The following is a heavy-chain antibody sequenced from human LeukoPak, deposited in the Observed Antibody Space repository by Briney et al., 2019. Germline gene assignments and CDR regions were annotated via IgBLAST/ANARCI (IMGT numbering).Heavy chain of an antibody. CDR2: ISGSGGST. CDR3: AKGRLIRWCFDY. Sequence: GGSLRLSCAASGFTVSSNYMSWVRQAPGKGLEWVSAISGSGGSTYYADSVKGRFTISRDNSKNTLYLQMNSLRAEDTAVYYCAKGRLIRWCFDYWGQGTLVTVSS. V-gene: IGHV3-23*01. J-gene: IGHJ4*02. D-gene: IGHD2-8*01. CDR1: GFTVSSNY.